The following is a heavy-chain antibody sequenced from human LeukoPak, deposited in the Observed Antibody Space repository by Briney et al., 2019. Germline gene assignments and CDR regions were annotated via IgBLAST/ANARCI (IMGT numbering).Heavy chain of an antibody. D-gene: IGHD2-15*01. CDR3: AKAPVTSCRGAFCYPFDS. CDR2: TSSSDDGK. J-gene: IGHJ4*02. V-gene: IGHV3-23*01. CDR1: GFSFSSYA. Sequence: PGGSLRLSCVVSGFSFSSYAMSWVRRAPGKGLEWVSATSSSDDGKYYADSVRGRFTISRDNSRNTMYLQMNSLRAEDAAVYYCAKAPVTSCRGAFCYPFDSWGQGTLVTVSS.